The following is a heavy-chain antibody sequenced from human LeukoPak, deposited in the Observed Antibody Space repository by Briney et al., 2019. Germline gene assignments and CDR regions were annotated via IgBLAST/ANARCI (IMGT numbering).Heavy chain of an antibody. V-gene: IGHV2-5*01. CDR2: IYWNDDK. CDR3: AHRLEDPSPSSVTGKTLWFDP. Sequence: SGPTLVKPTQTLTLTCTFSGFSLSTSGVGAGWIRQPPGKALEWLALIYWNDDKRYSPSLKSRLTITKDTSKNQVVLTMTNMDPVDTATYYCAHRLEDPSPSSVTGKTLWFDPWGQGTLVTVSS. J-gene: IGHJ5*02. D-gene: IGHD2-21*02. CDR1: GFSLSTSGVG.